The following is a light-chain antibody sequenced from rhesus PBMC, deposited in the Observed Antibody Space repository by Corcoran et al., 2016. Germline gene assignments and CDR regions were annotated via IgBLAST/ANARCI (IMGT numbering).Light chain of an antibody. CDR2: RAS. CDR3: QQYSGSPLYG. CDR1: QSISNY. Sequence: DIQMTQSPSSLSASIGDTVTITCRASQSISNYLAWYQPLPGKAPKLLSYRASTWQRGVPSRFTGSGSGSEFTLTISGLQSEDFATYYCQQYSGSPLYGFGQGTKVDIK. J-gene: IGKJ2*01. V-gene: IGKV1-22*01.